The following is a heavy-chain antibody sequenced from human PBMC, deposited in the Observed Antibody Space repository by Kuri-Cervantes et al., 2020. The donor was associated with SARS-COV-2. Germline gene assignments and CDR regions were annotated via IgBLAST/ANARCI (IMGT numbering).Heavy chain of an antibody. J-gene: IGHJ4*02. CDR3: ASTSYDFWSGPTIYFDY. D-gene: IGHD3-3*01. CDR2: ISYDGSNK. CDR1: GFTFSSYA. V-gene: IGHV3-30-3*01. Sequence: LSLTCAASGFTFSSYAMHWVRQAPGKGLEWVAVISYDGSNKYYADSVKGRFTISRDNSKNTLYLQMNSLGAEDTAVYYCASTSYDFWSGPTIYFDYWGQGTLVTVSS.